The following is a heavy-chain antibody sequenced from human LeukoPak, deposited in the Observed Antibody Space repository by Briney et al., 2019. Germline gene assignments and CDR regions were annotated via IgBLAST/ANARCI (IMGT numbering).Heavy chain of an antibody. Sequence: GGSLRLSCAASGNYWMHWVRQAPGKGLVWVSHINSDGSWTSYADSVKGRFTISKDNANNTMYLQMNNLRAEDTAVYYCVSFYETYWGRGTLVTVSS. CDR3: VSFYETY. D-gene: IGHD2/OR15-2a*01. J-gene: IGHJ4*02. V-gene: IGHV3-74*01. CDR1: GNYW. CDR2: INSDGSWT.